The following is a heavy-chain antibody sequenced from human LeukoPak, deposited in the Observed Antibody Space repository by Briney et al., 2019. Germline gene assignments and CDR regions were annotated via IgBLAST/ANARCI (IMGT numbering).Heavy chain of an antibody. CDR2: IYYRGST. J-gene: IGHJ3*02. Sequence: SGTLSLTCTVSGGSISSGGYYWSCIRQQPGTGLEWNGYIYYRGSTCYNPSLKSRMTIPVDTSKNQFSLKMSSVTTAETAVYYCARARPTIAVAGSAFDIWGQGTMVTVSS. CDR3: ARARPTIAVAGSAFDI. CDR1: GGSISSGGYY. V-gene: IGHV4-31*03. D-gene: IGHD6-19*01.